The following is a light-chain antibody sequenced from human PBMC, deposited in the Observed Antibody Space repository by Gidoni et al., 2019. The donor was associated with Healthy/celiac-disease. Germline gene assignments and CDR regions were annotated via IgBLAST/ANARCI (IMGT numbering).Light chain of an antibody. CDR2: GAS. CDR1: QSANSN. V-gene: IGKV3-15*01. J-gene: IGKJ4*01. Sequence: EIVMTQSPATLSVSPGERATLSCRASQSANSNLAWYQQKPGQAPRLLIYGASTRATDIPARFSGSGSGTEFTLTISSLQSEDFAVYYCQQYNIWPLTFXGXTKVXIK. CDR3: QQYNIWPLT.